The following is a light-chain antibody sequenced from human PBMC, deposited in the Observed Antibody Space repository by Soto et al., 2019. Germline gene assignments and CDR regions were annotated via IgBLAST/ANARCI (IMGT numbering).Light chain of an antibody. V-gene: IGKV3-11*01. CDR3: QQRSDWPPLT. Sequence: EIVLTQSPATLSLSPGERATLSCRASQSVSSYLVWYQQKPVQAPRLLIYDASNRAPGIPARFSGSGSGTDFTLTISSLEPEDFAVYYCQQRSDWPPLTFGGGTKVEIK. J-gene: IGKJ4*01. CDR1: QSVSSY. CDR2: DAS.